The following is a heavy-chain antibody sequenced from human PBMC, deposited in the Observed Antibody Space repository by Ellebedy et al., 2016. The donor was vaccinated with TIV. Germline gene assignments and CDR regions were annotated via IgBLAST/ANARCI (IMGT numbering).Heavy chain of an antibody. V-gene: IGHV1-8*01. CDR1: EYSFPSYD. D-gene: IGHD2/OR15-2a*01. CDR3: ARGRYCESNSCSPSWYYYYYMDL. Sequence: ASVKVSCXASEYSFPSYDIHWVRQATGQGLEWMGWMNPNSDNPVYAQKFQGRVTMTWNTSTSTAYMELSSLRSEDTAVYYCARGRYCESNSCSPSWYYYYYMDLWGKGTTVTVSS. CDR2: MNPNSDNP. J-gene: IGHJ6*03.